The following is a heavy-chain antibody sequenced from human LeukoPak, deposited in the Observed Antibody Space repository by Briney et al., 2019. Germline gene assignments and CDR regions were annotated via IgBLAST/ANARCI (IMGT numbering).Heavy chain of an antibody. CDR3: AKYRSTSGYVDP. Sequence: PSETLSLTCTVSGGSISSYYWSWIRQPPGKGLEWIGYIYYSGSTTYNPSLKSRVTISVGTSKTQFSLKLTSVTAADTAVYYCAKYRSTSGYVDPWGQGTLVTVSS. V-gene: IGHV4-59*08. D-gene: IGHD3-22*01. CDR2: IYYSGST. CDR1: GGSISSYY. J-gene: IGHJ5*02.